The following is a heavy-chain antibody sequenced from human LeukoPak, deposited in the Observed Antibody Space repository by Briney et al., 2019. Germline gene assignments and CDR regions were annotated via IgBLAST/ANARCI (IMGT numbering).Heavy chain of an antibody. V-gene: IGHV4-34*01. CDR2: INHSGST. CDR3: ARGGGDYYMDV. J-gene: IGHJ6*03. CDR1: GWSFSGYY. Sequence: MSSETLSLTCAVYGWSFSGYYWSWIRQPPGKGREWIGEINHSGSTNYNPSLKSRVTISVDRSKNQFSLKLSSVTAAHTAVYYCARGGGDYYMDVWGKGTTVTVSS. D-gene: IGHD3-10*01.